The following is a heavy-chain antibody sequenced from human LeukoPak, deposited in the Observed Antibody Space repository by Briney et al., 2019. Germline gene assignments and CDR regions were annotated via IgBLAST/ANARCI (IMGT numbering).Heavy chain of an antibody. J-gene: IGHJ4*02. D-gene: IGHD4-17*01. CDR3: ERSDDDYGDYYFDY. Sequence: GSLRLSCAASGFTFSSYSMNWVRQAPGKGLEWVSYISSSSSTIYYADSVKGRFTISRDNAKNSLYLQMNSLRAEDTAVYYYERSDDDYGDYYFDYWGRGTLVTVAS. V-gene: IGHV3-48*01. CDR2: ISSSSSTI. CDR1: GFTFSSYS.